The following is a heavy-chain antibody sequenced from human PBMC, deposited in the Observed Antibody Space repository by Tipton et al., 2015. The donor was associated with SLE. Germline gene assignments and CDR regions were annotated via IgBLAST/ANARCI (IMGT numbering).Heavy chain of an antibody. CDR3: ARWWGIAAAGTRDY. CDR1: GFTVSSNY. V-gene: IGHV3-66*02. J-gene: IGHJ4*02. Sequence: LSLTCAASGFTVSSNYMSWVRQAPGKGLEWVSVIYSGGSTYYADSVKGRFTTSRDNSKNTLYLQMNSLRAEDTAVYYCARWWGIAAAGTRDYWGQGTLVTVSS. D-gene: IGHD6-13*01. CDR2: IYSGGST.